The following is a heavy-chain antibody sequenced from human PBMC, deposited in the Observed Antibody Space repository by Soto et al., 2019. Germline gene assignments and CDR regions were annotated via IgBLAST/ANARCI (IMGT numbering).Heavy chain of an antibody. J-gene: IGHJ4*02. V-gene: IGHV1-2*02. CDR2: MRPDSGGA. CDR3: ARDPHEGVYDY. CDR1: AYSFTGYY. D-gene: IGHD3-16*01. Sequence: ASVKVSCKASAYSFTGYYLHWIRQAPGQGLQWMGWMRPDSGGANYAQKFQGRVSMTRDTSTSTFYMELSRLASDDTAVYYCARDPHEGVYDYWGQGTQVTVSS.